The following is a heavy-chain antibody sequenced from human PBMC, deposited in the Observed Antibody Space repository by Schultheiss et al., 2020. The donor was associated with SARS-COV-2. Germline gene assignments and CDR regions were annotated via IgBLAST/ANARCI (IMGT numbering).Heavy chain of an antibody. Sequence: GESLKISCAASGFTFSDYYMSWIRQAPGKGLEWVSYISSSSSYTNYADSVKGRFTISRDNAKNSLYLQMNSLRAEDTAIYYCARCTKDSSGYEVLLDYWGQGTLVTVSS. V-gene: IGHV3-11*06. D-gene: IGHD3-22*01. CDR1: GFTFSDYY. J-gene: IGHJ4*02. CDR3: ARCTKDSSGYEVLLDY. CDR2: ISSSSSYT.